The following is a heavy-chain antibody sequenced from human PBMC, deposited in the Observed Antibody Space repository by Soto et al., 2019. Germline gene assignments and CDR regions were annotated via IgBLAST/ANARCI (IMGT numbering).Heavy chain of an antibody. CDR3: ARANITMIVVARGYDAFDI. D-gene: IGHD3-22*01. CDR1: GGTFSSYA. V-gene: IGHV1-69*13. Sequence: ASVKVSCKASGGTFSSYAISWVRQAPGQGLEWTGGIIPIFGTANYAQKFQGRVTITADESTSTAYMELSSLRSEDTAVYYCARANITMIVVARGYDAFDIWGQGTMVTVS. J-gene: IGHJ3*02. CDR2: IIPIFGTA.